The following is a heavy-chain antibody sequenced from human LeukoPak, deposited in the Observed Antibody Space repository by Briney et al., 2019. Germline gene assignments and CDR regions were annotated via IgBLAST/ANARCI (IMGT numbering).Heavy chain of an antibody. V-gene: IGHV1-2*02. CDR1: GYTFTDYY. CDR2: INLNSGGT. D-gene: IGHD3-22*01. Sequence: ASVKVSCKASGYTFTDYYMHWVRQAPGQGLEWLGWINLNSGGTNYAQKFQGRVTMTRDTSISTAYMELSRLRSDDTAVYYCARVRAYYYDSSARGEGSCFDYWGQGTLVTVSS. J-gene: IGHJ4*02. CDR3: ARVRAYYYDSSARGEGSCFDY.